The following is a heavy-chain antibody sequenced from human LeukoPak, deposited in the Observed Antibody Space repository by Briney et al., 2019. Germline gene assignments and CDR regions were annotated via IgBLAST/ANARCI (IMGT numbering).Heavy chain of an antibody. Sequence: GGSLRLSCAASGFTFSSYSMNWVRQAPGKGLEWVSSISSSSSYIYYADSVKGRFTISRDNAKNSLYLQMNSLRAEDTAVYYYARESVVVPAANYYGMDVWGKGTTVTVSS. CDR1: GFTFSSYS. CDR3: ARESVVVPAANYYGMDV. J-gene: IGHJ6*04. CDR2: ISSSSSYI. V-gene: IGHV3-21*01. D-gene: IGHD2-2*01.